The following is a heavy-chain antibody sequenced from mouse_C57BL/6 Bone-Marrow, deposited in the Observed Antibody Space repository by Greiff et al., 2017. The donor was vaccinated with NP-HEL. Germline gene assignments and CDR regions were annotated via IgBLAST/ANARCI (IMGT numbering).Heavy chain of an antibody. CDR3: ARKNYYGSSFDD. J-gene: IGHJ2*01. Sequence: VQLQQPGAELVKPGASVKLSCKASGYTFTSYWMHWVKQRPGQGLEWIGMIHPNSGSTNYNEKFKSKATLTVDKSSSTAYMQLSSLTSEDSAVYYCARKNYYGSSFDDWGQGTTLTVSS. V-gene: IGHV1-64*01. CDR1: GYTFTSYW. D-gene: IGHD1-1*01. CDR2: IHPNSGST.